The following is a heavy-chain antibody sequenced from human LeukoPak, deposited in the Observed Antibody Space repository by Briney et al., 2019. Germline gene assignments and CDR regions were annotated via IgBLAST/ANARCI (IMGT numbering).Heavy chain of an antibody. CDR2: INTDGSDT. Sequence: PGGSLRLSCAASGFTFSSYWMHWVRQAPGKGLVWVSRINTDGSDTNYADSVKGRFAISRDNAKNTLYLQMNSLRAEDTAVYYCARDSGYSSSWYGYWGQGTLVTVSS. CDR1: GFTFSSYW. V-gene: IGHV3-74*01. D-gene: IGHD6-13*01. J-gene: IGHJ4*02. CDR3: ARDSGYSSSWYGY.